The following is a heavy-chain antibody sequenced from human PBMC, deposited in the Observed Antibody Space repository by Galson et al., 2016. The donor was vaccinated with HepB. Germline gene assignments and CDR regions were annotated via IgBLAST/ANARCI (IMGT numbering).Heavy chain of an antibody. CDR3: ARLYDSNGYTYKFYYYAMDV. CDR1: GYTFSSYW. CDR2: IYPADSDV. Sequence: QSGAEVKKPGESLTISCQGSGYTFSSYWIAWVRQMPGKGLEWMGIIYPADSDVTYSPSFQGQVPLSVDKSISTAYVQWSSLKASDTAMYFCARLYDSNGYTYKFYYYAMDVWGQGTTVTVSS. J-gene: IGHJ6*02. V-gene: IGHV5-51*01. D-gene: IGHD3-22*01.